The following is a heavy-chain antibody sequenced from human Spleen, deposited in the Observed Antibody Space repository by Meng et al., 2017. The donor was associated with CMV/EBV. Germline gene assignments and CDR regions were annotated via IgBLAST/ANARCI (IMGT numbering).Heavy chain of an antibody. CDR1: GFNFSNYG. Sequence: GGSLRLSCAAAGFNFSNYGIHWVRQAPGKGLEWVAALSSDGSSKYYADSVKGRFTISRDNSKNTLYLQMSSLKNEDTAVYYCARDYCSSTNCYLDYWGQGTLVTVSS. CDR2: LSSDGSSK. V-gene: IGHV3-30*19. CDR3: ARDYCSSTNCYLDY. D-gene: IGHD2-2*01. J-gene: IGHJ4*02.